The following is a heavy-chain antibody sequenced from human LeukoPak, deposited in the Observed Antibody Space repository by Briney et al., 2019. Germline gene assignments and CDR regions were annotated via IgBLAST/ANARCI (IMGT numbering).Heavy chain of an antibody. Sequence: SVKVSCKASGGTFSSYAISWVRQAPGQGLEWMGRIIPILGIANYAQKFQGRVTITADKSTSTAYMELSCLRSEDTAVYYCARGEAEVGANDYWGQGTLVTVSS. J-gene: IGHJ4*02. CDR2: IIPILGIA. CDR3: ARGEAEVGANDY. V-gene: IGHV1-69*04. D-gene: IGHD1-26*01. CDR1: GGTFSSYA.